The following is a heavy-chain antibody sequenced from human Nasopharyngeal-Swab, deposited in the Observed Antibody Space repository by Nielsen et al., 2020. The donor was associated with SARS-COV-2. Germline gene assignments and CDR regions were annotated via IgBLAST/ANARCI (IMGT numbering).Heavy chain of an antibody. CDR2: VNGDVSGT. CDR3: AFGQHAGAFDY. Sequence: GESLKISCAASGCTFSRYWMHWVRQTPGKGLVWVSRVNGDVSGTGHADSVKGRFTISRDNAKSMLYLQMNRLRAEDTAVYYCAFGQHAGAFDYWRQGTLVTVSS. J-gene: IGHJ4*02. V-gene: IGHV3-74*01. D-gene: IGHD1-26*01. CDR1: GCTFSRYW.